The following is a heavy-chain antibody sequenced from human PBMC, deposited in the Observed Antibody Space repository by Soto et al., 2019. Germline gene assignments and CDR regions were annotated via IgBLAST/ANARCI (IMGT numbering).Heavy chain of an antibody. Sequence: EVQLLESGGDLEQPGGSLRLSCAASGFIFSNYAMSWVRQAPGKGLEWVSGISGSGVSTYYADSVKGRFTISRDNSKNTVDMEMNSLRAEARAVYYCARVRGCSSTRCYGGGYYFEYCGQGTLVTVS. J-gene: IGHJ4*02. V-gene: IGHV3-23*01. D-gene: IGHD2-2*01. CDR3: ARVRGCSSTRCYGGGYYFEY. CDR1: GFIFSNYA. CDR2: ISGSGVST.